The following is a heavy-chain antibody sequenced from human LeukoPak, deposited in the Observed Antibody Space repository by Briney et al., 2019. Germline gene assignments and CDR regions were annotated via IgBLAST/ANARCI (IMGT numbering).Heavy chain of an antibody. CDR2: ISSSSSYI. V-gene: IGHV3-21*01. CDR1: GFTFSSYS. D-gene: IGHD3-22*01. CDR3: ASWYYYDSSDAFDI. Sequence: KSGGSLRLSCAASGFTFSSYSMNWVRQAPGKGLEWVSSISSSSSYIYYADSVKDRFTISRDNAKNSLYLQMNSLRAEDTAVYYCASWYYYDSSDAFDIWGQGTMVTVSS. J-gene: IGHJ3*02.